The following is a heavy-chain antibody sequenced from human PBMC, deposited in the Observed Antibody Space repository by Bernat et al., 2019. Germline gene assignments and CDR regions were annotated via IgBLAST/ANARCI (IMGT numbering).Heavy chain of an antibody. J-gene: IGHJ5*01. CDR3: LSRVATGS. Sequence: QVQLVQSGAEVKKPGASVKVSCKASGYTFTSYAMHWVRQAPGQRTEWMGWINTGNGNTKYLKNFQGRVTITRDTSPSTAYMELSILRSKATTMNYTLSRVATGSWDQGTLVTLPP. CDR2: INTGNGNT. V-gene: IGHV1-3*04. D-gene: IGHD1-14*01. CDR1: GYTFTSYA.